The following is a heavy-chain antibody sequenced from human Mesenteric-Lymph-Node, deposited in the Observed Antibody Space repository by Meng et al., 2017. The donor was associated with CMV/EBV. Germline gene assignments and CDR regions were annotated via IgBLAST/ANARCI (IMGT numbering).Heavy chain of an antibody. J-gene: IGHJ4*02. CDR3: ARVATPLRFLNWFFDY. V-gene: IGHV3-30*02. D-gene: IGHD3-3*01. CDR2: IRYGGSDK. CDR1: GFTFSSYG. Sequence: GESLKISCVASGFTFSSYGMHWVRQAPGKGLEWVTFIRYGGSDKYYADSVKGRFTISRDNSKNTLYLQMNSLRAEDTAVYYCARVATPLRFLNWFFDYWGQGTLVTVSS.